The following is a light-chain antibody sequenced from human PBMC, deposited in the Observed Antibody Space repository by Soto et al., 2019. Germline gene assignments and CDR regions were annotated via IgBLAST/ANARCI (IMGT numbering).Light chain of an antibody. J-gene: IGKJ4*01. CDR1: QDIRSD. V-gene: IGKV1-17*01. Sequence: DIRLTQSPSSLSASVGDRVTITCRASQDIRSDLGWYQQKPGKAPKRLIYAVSSLQSGVPRRFSGSGSGAEFTLTISSLQPEDSATYYCLQHNSYPRLSFGGGTKVEIK. CDR3: LQHNSYPRLS. CDR2: AVS.